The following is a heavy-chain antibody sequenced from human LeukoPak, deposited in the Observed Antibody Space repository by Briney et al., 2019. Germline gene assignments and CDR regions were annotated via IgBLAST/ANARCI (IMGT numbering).Heavy chain of an antibody. CDR3: ARGWGVGAFDI. J-gene: IGHJ3*02. D-gene: IGHD1-26*01. Sequence: GGSLRLSCAASGFTFSSYAMSWVRQAPGKGLEWVSAISGSGGSTYYADSVKGRFTISRDNAKNSLYLQMNSLRAEDTAVYYCARGWGVGAFDIWGQGTMVTVSS. CDR1: GFTFSSYA. CDR2: ISGSGGST. V-gene: IGHV3-23*01.